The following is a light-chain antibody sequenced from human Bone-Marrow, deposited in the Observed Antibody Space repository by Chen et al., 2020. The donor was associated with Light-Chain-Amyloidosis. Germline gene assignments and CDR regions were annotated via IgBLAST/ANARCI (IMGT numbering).Light chain of an antibody. J-gene: IGLJ1*01. Sequence: QSALTQPASVSGSPGQSITISCTGTSSDVGGDNHVSCYQQHPDKAPKRIMDEVTNQPSWVPDRFSGTKSDNTASLTISGLQTEDEADYFCRSYAITNTLVFGSGTRVTVL. CDR1: SSDVGGDNH. V-gene: IGLV2-14*01. CDR3: RSYAITNTLV. CDR2: EVT.